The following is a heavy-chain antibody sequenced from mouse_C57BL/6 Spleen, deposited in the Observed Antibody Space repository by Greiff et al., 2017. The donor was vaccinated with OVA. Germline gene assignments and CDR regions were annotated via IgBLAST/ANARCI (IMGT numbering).Heavy chain of an antibody. D-gene: IGHD2-4*01. V-gene: IGHV14-4*01. Sequence: VLLQQSGAELVRPGASVKLSCTASGFNIKDDYMHWVKQRPEQGLEWIGWIDPENGDTEYASKFQGKATITADTSSNTAYLQLSSLTSEDTAVYYCTTPYDYDVFAYWGQGTLVTVSA. J-gene: IGHJ3*01. CDR1: GFNIKDDY. CDR2: IDPENGDT. CDR3: TTPYDYDVFAY.